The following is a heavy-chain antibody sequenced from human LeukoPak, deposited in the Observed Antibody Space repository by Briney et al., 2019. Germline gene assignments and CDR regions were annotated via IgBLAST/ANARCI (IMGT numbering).Heavy chain of an antibody. J-gene: IGHJ3*02. CDR3: AREVGATTHDAFDI. CDR1: GYTFTGYY. CDR2: INPNSGGT. D-gene: IGHD1-26*01. Sequence: ASVKVSCKASGYTFTGYYMHWVRQAPGQGLEWMGWINPNSGGTNYAQKFQGWVTTTRDTSISTAYMELSRLRSDDTAVYYCAREVGATTHDAFDIWGQGTMVTVSS. V-gene: IGHV1-2*04.